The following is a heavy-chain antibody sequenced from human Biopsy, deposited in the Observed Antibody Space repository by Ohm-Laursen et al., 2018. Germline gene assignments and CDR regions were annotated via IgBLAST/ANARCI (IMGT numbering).Heavy chain of an antibody. J-gene: IGHJ4*02. CDR2: IIAVSGLV. D-gene: IGHD3-3*01. CDR3: ATPFQYYDSWGGYPPFDH. V-gene: IGHV1-69*17. Sequence: SSVKVSCKVSGGTFSNYAISWVRQAPGEGLEWMGGIIAVSGLVNYAPKLQGRVSITADKSTTTAYMELSNLKSEDTAVYYCATPFQYYDSWGGYPPFDHWGQGTLVTVSS. CDR1: GGTFSNYA.